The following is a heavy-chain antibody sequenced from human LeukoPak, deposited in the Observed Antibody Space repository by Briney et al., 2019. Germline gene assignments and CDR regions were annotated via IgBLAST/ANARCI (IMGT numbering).Heavy chain of an antibody. Sequence: SSQTLSLTCAVSGGSISSGGYSWSWIRQPPGKGLEWIGYIYHSGSTYYNPSLKSRVTISVDRSKNQFSLKPSSVTAADTAVYYCARDRSRGYFDYWGQGTLVTVSS. V-gene: IGHV4-30-2*01. CDR3: ARDRSRGYFDY. CDR1: GGSISSGGYS. J-gene: IGHJ4*02. D-gene: IGHD2-2*01. CDR2: IYHSGST.